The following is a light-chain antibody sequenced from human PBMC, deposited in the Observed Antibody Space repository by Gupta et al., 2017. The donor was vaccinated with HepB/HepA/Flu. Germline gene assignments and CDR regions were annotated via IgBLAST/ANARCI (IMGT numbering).Light chain of an antibody. CDR1: QNIHTF. CDR3: QQSFEIPFT. Sequence: LELTLSLSPLSASVGDRVTITCRTSQNIHTFLNWYQQRPGKAPKLLIYLASTLQSGVPSTFNGRGSGTDFTLSISSLQPEDFGTYYCQQSFEIPFTFGQGTKLEIK. V-gene: IGKV1-39*01. J-gene: IGKJ2*01. CDR2: LAS.